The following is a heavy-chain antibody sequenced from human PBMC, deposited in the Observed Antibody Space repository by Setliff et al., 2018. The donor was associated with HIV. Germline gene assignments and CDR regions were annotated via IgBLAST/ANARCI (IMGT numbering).Heavy chain of an antibody. Sequence: ASVKVSCKASGYTFNDDYIHWVRQAPGQGLEWMGRISPDIGDTNYAQMFHGRVTMTRDTSISTAYMELSSLKSDDTAVYYCARGADHFDTSGYYSFFDPWGQGTLVTVSS. V-gene: IGHV1-2*06. D-gene: IGHD3-22*01. J-gene: IGHJ5*02. CDR3: ARGADHFDTSGYYSFFDP. CDR2: ISPDIGDT. CDR1: GYTFNDDY.